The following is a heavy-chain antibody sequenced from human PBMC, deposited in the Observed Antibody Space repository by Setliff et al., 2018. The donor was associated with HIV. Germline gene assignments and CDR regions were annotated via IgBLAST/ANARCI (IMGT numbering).Heavy chain of an antibody. Sequence: GESLKISCKASGYSFTNFWIGWVRQMPGEGLEWMGIVHPGNSETRYSLPFEGQVTISADRPITTAFLQWSSLKASDTAIYYCATLQPDSVDVWGQGTTVTVSS. J-gene: IGHJ6*02. CDR2: VHPGNSET. V-gene: IGHV5-51*01. CDR3: ATLQPDSVDV. D-gene: IGHD2-15*01. CDR1: GYSFTNFW.